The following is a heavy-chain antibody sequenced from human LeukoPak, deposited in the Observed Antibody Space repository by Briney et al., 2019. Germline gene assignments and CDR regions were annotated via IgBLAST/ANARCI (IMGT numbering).Heavy chain of an antibody. J-gene: IGHJ4*02. Sequence: ASVKVSCKASGGTFSSYAISWVRQAPGQGLEWMGGIIPIFGTADYAQKFQGRVTITADESTSTAYMELSSLSSEDTAVYYCATDMVGYCNGDGCYSEAYWGQGTLVSVSS. CDR2: IIPIFGTA. V-gene: IGHV1-69*13. D-gene: IGHD2-15*01. CDR1: GGTFSSYA. CDR3: ATDMVGYCNGDGCYSEAY.